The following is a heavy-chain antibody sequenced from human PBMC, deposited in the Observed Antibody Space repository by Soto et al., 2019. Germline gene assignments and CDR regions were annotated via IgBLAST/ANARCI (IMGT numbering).Heavy chain of an antibody. V-gene: IGHV5-51*01. CDR2: IHPGNSDT. D-gene: IGHD1-1*01. Sequence: GASLKISCKASGYSFTTYWIGWVRQMPGKGLEWMAIIHPGNSDTKYSPSFQGQVTISADKSISTAYLHWSSLKASDTAMYYCARHNNWAFDYWGQGILVTVSS. CDR1: GYSFTTYW. J-gene: IGHJ4*02. CDR3: ARHNNWAFDY.